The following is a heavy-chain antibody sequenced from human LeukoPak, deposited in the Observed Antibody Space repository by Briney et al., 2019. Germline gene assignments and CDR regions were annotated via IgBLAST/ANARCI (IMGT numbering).Heavy chain of an antibody. J-gene: IGHJ4*02. D-gene: IGHD3-10*01. CDR1: GSTFTGYY. V-gene: IGHV1-2*02. Sequence: ASVKVSCKTSGSTFTGYYMHWVRQAPGQGLEWMGWINPNSGGTNYAQKFQGRVTMTRDTSISTAYMELSRLRSDDTAVYYCAGSVRGIMFHYKICFRGQGTLVTVSS. CDR2: INPNSGGT. CDR3: AGSVRGIMFHYKICF.